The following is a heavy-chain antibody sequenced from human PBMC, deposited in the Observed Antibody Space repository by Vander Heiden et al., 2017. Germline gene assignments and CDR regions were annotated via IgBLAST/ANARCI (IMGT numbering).Heavy chain of an antibody. Sequence: EVQLVESGGGLVKPGGSLRLSCAASGFPFSSYSMNWVRQAPGKGLEWVSSISSSSSYIYYADSVKGRFTISRDNAKNSLYLQMNSLRAEDTAVYYCARDLDFWSGYYTGINYWGQGTLVTVSS. V-gene: IGHV3-21*01. D-gene: IGHD3-3*01. CDR2: ISSSSSYI. CDR3: ARDLDFWSGYYTGINY. J-gene: IGHJ4*02. CDR1: GFPFSSYS.